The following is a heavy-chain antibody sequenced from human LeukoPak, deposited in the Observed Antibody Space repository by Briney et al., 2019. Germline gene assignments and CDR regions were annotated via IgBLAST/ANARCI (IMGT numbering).Heavy chain of an antibody. CDR1: GYTFTGYY. Sequence: GASVKVSCKASGYTFTGYYMHWVRQAPGQGLEWMGRINPNSGGTNYAQKFQGRVTMTRETPISTAYMELSRLRSDDTAVYYCAREPGRYSSGWYVNDYWGQGTQVTVSS. CDR2: INPNSGGT. CDR3: AREPGRYSSGWYVNDY. D-gene: IGHD6-19*01. J-gene: IGHJ4*02. V-gene: IGHV1-2*06.